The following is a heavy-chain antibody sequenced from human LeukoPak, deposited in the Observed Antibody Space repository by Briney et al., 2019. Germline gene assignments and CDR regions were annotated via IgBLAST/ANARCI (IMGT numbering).Heavy chain of an antibody. Sequence: ASVKVSCKASGYTFTSYAMNWVRQAPGQGLEWMGWINTNTGNPTYAQGFTGRFVFSLDTSVSTAYLQISSLKAEDTAVYYCARDLDSGYYSYYYYGMDVWGQGTTVTVSS. CDR1: GYTFTSYA. CDR3: ARDLDSGYYSYYYYGMDV. J-gene: IGHJ6*02. CDR2: INTNTGNP. V-gene: IGHV7-4-1*02. D-gene: IGHD3-3*01.